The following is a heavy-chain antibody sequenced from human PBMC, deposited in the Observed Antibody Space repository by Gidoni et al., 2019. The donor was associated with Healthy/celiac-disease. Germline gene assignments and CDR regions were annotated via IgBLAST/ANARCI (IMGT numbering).Heavy chain of an antibody. CDR1: GFTSSSYA. CDR2: IAYDGSNK. D-gene: IGHD2-8*01. J-gene: IGHJ6*03. V-gene: IGHV3-30*01. CDR3: ARDVSQYYYYMDV. Sequence: QVQLVASGGGVVQPGRSLRPSCAASGFTSSSYAMHWVRQAPGKGLEWVAVIAYDGSNKYYADSVKGRFTISRDNSKNTLYLQMNSLRAEDTAVYYCARDVSQYYYYMDVWGKGTTVTVSS.